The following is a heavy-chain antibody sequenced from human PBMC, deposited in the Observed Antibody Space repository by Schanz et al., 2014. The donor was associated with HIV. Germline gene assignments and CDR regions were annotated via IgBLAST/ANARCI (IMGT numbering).Heavy chain of an antibody. CDR3: ARGVPAHSSGWYLDY. D-gene: IGHD6-19*01. CDR1: GLTFASYG. Sequence: VQLVESGGGLVQPGRSLRLSCAASGLTFASYGMHWVRQAPGKGLEWVALISYDGSDKYYADSVKGRFTISRDNSKNTVYLQMNGLRAEDTAVYYCARGVPAHSSGWYLDYWGQGTLVIVSS. CDR2: ISYDGSDK. V-gene: IGHV3-30*03. J-gene: IGHJ4*02.